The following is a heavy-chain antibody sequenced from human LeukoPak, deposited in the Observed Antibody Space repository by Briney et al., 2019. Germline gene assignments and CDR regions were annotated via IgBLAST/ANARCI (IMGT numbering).Heavy chain of an antibody. J-gene: IGHJ4*02. D-gene: IGHD3-16*01. V-gene: IGHV4-30-2*01. CDR3: ARGGTIRAYYFDY. CDR1: GGSISSGGYS. CDR2: IYHSGST. Sequence: PSETLSLTCAVSGGSISSGGYSWSWIRQPPGKGPEWIGYIYHSGSTYYNPSLKSRVTISVDRSKNQFSLKLSSVTAADTAVYYCARGGTIRAYYFDYWGQGTLVTVSS.